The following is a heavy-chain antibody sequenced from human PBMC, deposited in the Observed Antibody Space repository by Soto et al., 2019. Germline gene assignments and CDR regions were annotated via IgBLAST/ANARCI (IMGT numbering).Heavy chain of an antibody. D-gene: IGHD3-16*01. CDR3: ARGKDLQPTVWGF. J-gene: IGHJ4*02. Sequence: KPSETLSLTCTVSGDSMATGGHYYNWIRQVPGKGLEWIGYVYYSGATHYTPSLRARATISRDTSKNQFSLRLISVTAADTALYYCARGKDLQPTVWGFWGQGIQVTVSS. CDR2: VYYSGAT. V-gene: IGHV4-31*03. CDR1: GDSMATGGHY.